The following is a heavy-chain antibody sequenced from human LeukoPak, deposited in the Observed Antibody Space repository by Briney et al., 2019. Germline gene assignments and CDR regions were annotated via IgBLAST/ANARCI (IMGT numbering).Heavy chain of an antibody. V-gene: IGHV3-21*01. J-gene: IGHJ4*02. Sequence: GGSLRLSCAASGFTFSSYDMHWVRQAPGKGLEWVSSIDVDSYTYYAGSVKGRFTISRDNAKNLLYLQMNSLRVEDTAVYYCASEGVVGPVAHFDYWGQGALVTVSS. D-gene: IGHD1-26*01. CDR1: GFTFSSYD. CDR3: ASEGVVGPVAHFDY. CDR2: IDVDSYT.